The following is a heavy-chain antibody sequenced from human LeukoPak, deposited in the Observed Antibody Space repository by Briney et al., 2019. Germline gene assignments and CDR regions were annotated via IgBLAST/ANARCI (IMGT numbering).Heavy chain of an antibody. D-gene: IGHD4-17*01. V-gene: IGHV3-7*04. CDR2: MKPDGSEI. J-gene: IGHJ4*02. Sequence: PGGSLRLSCAASGFTFTTYWMSWVRQAPGKGLEWVANMKPDGSEIFYVDSVKGRFTISRDNAKNTVSLQMSSLRAEDTALYYCARGGYGAHMGWGQGTLVTVSS. CDR1: GFTFTTYW. CDR3: ARGGYGAHMG.